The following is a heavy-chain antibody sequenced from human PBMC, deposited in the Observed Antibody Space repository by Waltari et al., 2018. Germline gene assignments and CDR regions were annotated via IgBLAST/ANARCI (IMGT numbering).Heavy chain of an antibody. CDR2: INPNSGGT. Sequence: QVHLVQSGAEVKKPGASVTVSCKSSENTSTDSHIHWVRQAPGQGLEWMGWINPNSGGTNFAQKFQGRVSMTRDTSITTAYLELSRLRSDDTAFYYCARAPVYTSGWYYFNYWGQGSLVTVSS. D-gene: IGHD6-19*01. CDR3: ARAPVYTSGWYYFNY. CDR1: ENTSTDSH. V-gene: IGHV1-2*02. J-gene: IGHJ4*02.